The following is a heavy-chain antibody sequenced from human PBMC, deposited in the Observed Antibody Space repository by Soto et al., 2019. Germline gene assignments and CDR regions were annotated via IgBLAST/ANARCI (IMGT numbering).Heavy chain of an antibody. D-gene: IGHD4-4*01. CDR2: IYFSGKS. Sequence: QVQLQESGPGLVKPSETLSLTCIVSGGSVRSSRYYWGWIRQPPGKGLECIGTIYFSGKSYYNPSLKSRVTMSVDTSRNQFSLEVNSVAATDTATYHCARLDYSGLGSEYFYYIYVWGKGTTVTVSS. CDR1: GGSVRSSRYY. J-gene: IGHJ6*03. V-gene: IGHV4-39*01. CDR3: ARLDYSGLGSEYFYYIYV.